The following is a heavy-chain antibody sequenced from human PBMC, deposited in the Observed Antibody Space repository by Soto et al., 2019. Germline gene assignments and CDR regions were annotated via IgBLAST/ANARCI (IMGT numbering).Heavy chain of an antibody. CDR3: ARDLSGYDYTPYFDY. CDR2: ISAYNGNT. J-gene: IGHJ4*02. V-gene: IGHV1-18*04. D-gene: IGHD5-12*01. Sequence: ASVKVSCKASGDTFTSYGISWVRQAPGQGLEWMGWISAYNGNTNYAQKLQGRVTMTTDTSTSTAYMELRSLRSDDTAVYYCARDLSGYDYTPYFDYWGQGTLVTVSS. CDR1: GDTFTSYG.